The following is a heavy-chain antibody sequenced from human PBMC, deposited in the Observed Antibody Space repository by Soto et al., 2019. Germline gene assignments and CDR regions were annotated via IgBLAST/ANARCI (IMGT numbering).Heavy chain of an antibody. J-gene: IGHJ6*02. Sequence: ASVKVSCKASGGTFSSYAISWVRQAPGQGLEWMGGIIPIFGTANYAQKFQGRVTITADESTSTAYMELSSLRSEDTAVYYCARENIVVVPAESYYYGMDVWGQGTTVTVSS. D-gene: IGHD2-2*01. V-gene: IGHV1-69*13. CDR2: IIPIFGTA. CDR1: GGTFSSYA. CDR3: ARENIVVVPAESYYYGMDV.